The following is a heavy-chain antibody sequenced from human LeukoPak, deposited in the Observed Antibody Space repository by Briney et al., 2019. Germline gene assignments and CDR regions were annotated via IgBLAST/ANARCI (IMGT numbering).Heavy chain of an antibody. D-gene: IGHD4-17*01. J-gene: IGHJ6*02. CDR1: GYTFTGYY. CDR3: ARPSYGDYDGMDV. Sequence: GASVKVSCKASGYTFTGYYMHWVRQAPGQGLEWMGWINPNSGGTNYAQKFQGWVTMTRDTSISTAYMELSRLRSDDTAVYYCARPSYGDYDGMDVWGQGTTVTVSS. CDR2: INPNSGGT. V-gene: IGHV1-2*04.